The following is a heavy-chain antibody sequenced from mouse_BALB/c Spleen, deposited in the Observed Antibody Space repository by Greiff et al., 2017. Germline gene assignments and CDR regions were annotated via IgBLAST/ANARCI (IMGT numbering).Heavy chain of an antibody. V-gene: IGHV5-12-1*01. D-gene: IGHD2-4*01. J-gene: IGHJ4*01. CDR3: ARNRSTMITTDAMAY. Sequence: EVQLVESGGGLVKPGGSLILSCAASGFAFSSYDMSWVRQTPAKRLEWVAYISSGGGSTYYPDTVKGRFTISRDNAKNTLYLQMSSLQSEDTAMYYCARNRSTMITTDAMAYRGQGTSVTVSS. CDR1: GFAFSSYD. CDR2: ISSGGGST.